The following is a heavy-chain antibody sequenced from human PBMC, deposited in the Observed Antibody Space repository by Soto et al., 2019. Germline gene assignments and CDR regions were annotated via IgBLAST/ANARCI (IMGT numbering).Heavy chain of an antibody. CDR2: IYYSGRT. D-gene: IGHD3-3*01. J-gene: IGHJ4*02. CDR3: ARVLRFLEWVGDFDY. V-gene: IGHV4-39*01. Sequence: QLQLQESGPGLVKPSETLSLTCTVSGGSISSSSYYWGWIRQPPGKGLEWIGSIYYSGRTYYNPSLKSRVTISVDTSKIQFSLKLSSVTAADTAVYYCARVLRFLEWVGDFDYWGQGTLLTVSS. CDR1: GGSISSSSYY.